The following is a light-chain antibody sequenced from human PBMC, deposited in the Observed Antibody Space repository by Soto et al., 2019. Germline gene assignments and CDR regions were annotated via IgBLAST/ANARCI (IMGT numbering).Light chain of an antibody. CDR3: QQYGSAPAWT. CDR2: GAS. Sequence: EIVLTQSPGTLSLSPGARATLSCRASQSISSSYLAWYQQKPGQAPRLLIYGASKRATGIPDRFSGSGSGTDFTLTISRLESEDLAVYYCQQYGSAPAWTFGQGTKVEIK. J-gene: IGKJ1*01. CDR1: QSISSSY. V-gene: IGKV3-20*01.